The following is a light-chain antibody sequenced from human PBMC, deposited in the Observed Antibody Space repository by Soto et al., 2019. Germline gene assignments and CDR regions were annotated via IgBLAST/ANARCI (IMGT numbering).Light chain of an antibody. CDR2: AAS. Sequence: DLQMTQSPSSVSASVGDRVTITCRASQDIGSWLVWYQQKPGKAPKLLIYAASSLPSGVPSRFSGGASGTDFTLAISSLQPEDFATYYCQQANSFPITFGQGTRLEIK. CDR1: QDIGSW. CDR3: QQANSFPIT. J-gene: IGKJ5*01. V-gene: IGKV1-12*01.